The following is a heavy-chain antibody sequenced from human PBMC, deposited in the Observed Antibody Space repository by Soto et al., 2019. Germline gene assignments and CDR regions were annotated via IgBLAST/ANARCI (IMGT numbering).Heavy chain of an antibody. J-gene: IGHJ3*02. CDR2: IYYSGST. Sequence: SETLSLTCTVSGGSISSGGYYWSWIRQHPGKGLEWIGYIYYSGSTYYNPSLKSRVTISVDTSKNQFSLKLSSVTAADTAVYYCARRDYGGGSGAFDIWGQGTMVTVSS. CDR3: ARRDYGGGSGAFDI. CDR1: GGSISSGGYY. V-gene: IGHV4-31*03. D-gene: IGHD4-17*01.